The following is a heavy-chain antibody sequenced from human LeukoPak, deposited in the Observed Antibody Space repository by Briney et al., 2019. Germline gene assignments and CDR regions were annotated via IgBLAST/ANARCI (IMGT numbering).Heavy chain of an antibody. CDR1: GLSFGNYW. V-gene: IGHV3-7*04. CDR2: IKQDESKK. Sequence: PGGSLRLSCAASGLSFGNYWISWVRQAPGKGLEWVANIKQDESKKYYVDSVKGRLTISRDNAKNALYLQMNSLRVEDTAVYYCARVRGYCGSTTCHWYYFDSWGQGSLVTVSS. J-gene: IGHJ4*02. D-gene: IGHD2-2*01. CDR3: ARVRGYCGSTTCHWYYFDS.